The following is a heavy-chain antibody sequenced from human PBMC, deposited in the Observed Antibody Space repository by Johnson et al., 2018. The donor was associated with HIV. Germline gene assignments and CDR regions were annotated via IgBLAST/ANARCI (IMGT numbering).Heavy chain of an antibody. CDR2: ISYDGSNK. CDR1: GLTFSNSW. CDR3: AKDIGRGGSFKVYGAFDI. Sequence: VQLVESGGGLVQPGRSLRLSCAASGLTFSNSWMHWVCQAPEKGLEWVAVISYDGSNKYYADSVKGRFTISRDNSKNTLYLQMNSLRAEDTALYYCAKDIGRGGSFKVYGAFDIWGQGTMVTVSS. D-gene: IGHD1-26*01. V-gene: IGHV3-30*18. J-gene: IGHJ3*02.